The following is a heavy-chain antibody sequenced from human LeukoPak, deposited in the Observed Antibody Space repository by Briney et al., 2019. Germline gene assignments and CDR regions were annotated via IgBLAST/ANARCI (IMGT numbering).Heavy chain of an antibody. CDR3: ARGPYDFWSGYYSSSRYYFDY. CDR2: IYYSGST. CDR1: GGSISSYY. J-gene: IGHJ4*02. Sequence: SETLSLTCTVSGGSISSYYWSWIRQPPGKGLEWIGYIYYSGSTNYNPSLKSRVTISVDTSKNQFSLKLSSVTAADTAVYYCARGPYDFWSGYYSSSRYYFDYWGQGTLVTVSS. V-gene: IGHV4-59*01. D-gene: IGHD3-3*01.